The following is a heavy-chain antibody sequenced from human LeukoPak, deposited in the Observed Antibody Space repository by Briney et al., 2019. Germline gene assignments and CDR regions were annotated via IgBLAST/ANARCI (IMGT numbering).Heavy chain of an antibody. J-gene: IGHJ4*02. CDR3: ARDYSSTSCTFFDY. CDR2: ISAYNGNT. Sequence: RASVKVSCKASGYTFISYGISWVRQAPGQGLEWMGWISAYNGNTNYAQNLQGRVTMITDTSTSTAYMELRSLRSDDTAVYYCARDYSSTSCTFFDYWAREPWSPSPQ. CDR1: GYTFISYG. D-gene: IGHD2-2*01. V-gene: IGHV1-18*01.